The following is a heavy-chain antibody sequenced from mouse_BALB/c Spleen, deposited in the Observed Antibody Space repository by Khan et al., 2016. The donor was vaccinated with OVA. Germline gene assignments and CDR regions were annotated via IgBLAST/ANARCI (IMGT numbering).Heavy chain of an antibody. V-gene: IGHV3-2*02. J-gene: IGHJ4*01. CDR2: ISYSGST. Sequence: EVQLQESGPGLVKPSQSLSLTCTVNGYSITSNYAWNWIRQFPGNKLEWMGYISYSGSTNYNPSLKSRLSITRDTSKNQFFLLLHSVTTEDSATYYCARGNYYGYALDYWRQGTSVTVSS. CDR3: ARGNYYGYALDY. D-gene: IGHD1-1*01. CDR1: GYSITSNYA.